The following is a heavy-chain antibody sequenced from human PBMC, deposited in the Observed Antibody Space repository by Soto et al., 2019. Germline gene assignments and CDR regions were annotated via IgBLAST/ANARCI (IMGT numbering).Heavy chain of an antibody. V-gene: IGHV3-7*04. CDR2: TNEDGSAK. J-gene: IGHJ3*02. CDR3: GRGRQHAIDI. Sequence: VQVVESGGDLVQPGGSLRLSCAASGFTFSSSWMNWVRQAPGKGLEWVANTNEDGSAKYNVDSVKGRFTISRDNAKNSLYLQMNNLRGEDTAVYYCGRGRQHAIDIWGQGTMVTVSS. CDR1: GFTFSSSW.